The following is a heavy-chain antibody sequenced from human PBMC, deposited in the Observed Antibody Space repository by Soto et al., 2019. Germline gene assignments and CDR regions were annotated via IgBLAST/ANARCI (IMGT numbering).Heavy chain of an antibody. CDR1: GGSFSRYH. Sequence: QVQLQQWGAGLLKPSETLSLTCTVYGGSFSRYHWNWIRQAPGKGLEWIGEIHHDGGTNYSPSLEGRVTTSVDTSKNGFSLKLSSVTAAATGVYYCARGDGEEWPTSDFWGQGKRVTVSS. V-gene: IGHV4-34*01. CDR2: IHHDGGT. J-gene: IGHJ4*02. D-gene: IGHD3-10*01. CDR3: ARGDGEEWPTSDF.